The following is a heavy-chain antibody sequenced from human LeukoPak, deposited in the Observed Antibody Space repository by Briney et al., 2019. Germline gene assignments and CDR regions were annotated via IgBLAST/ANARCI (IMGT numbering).Heavy chain of an antibody. CDR3: ARVRGSFSLDY. D-gene: IGHD1-26*01. CDR1: GFTVSGYW. V-gene: IGHV3-7*01. J-gene: IGHJ4*02. Sequence: GGSLRLSCVASGFTVSGYWMRWVRQAPGKGLECVANMNQDGSEKYVDSAKGRFTISRDNAKNSLALQMNSLRAEDTAVYYCARVRGSFSLDYWGQGILVSVSS. CDR2: MNQDGSEK.